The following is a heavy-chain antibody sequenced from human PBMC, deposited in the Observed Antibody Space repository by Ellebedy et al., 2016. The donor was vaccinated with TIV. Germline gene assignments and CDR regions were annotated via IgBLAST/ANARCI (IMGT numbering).Heavy chain of an antibody. V-gene: IGHV3-7*01. D-gene: IGHD4-17*01. Sequence: GGSLRLSCGASGFSFRSYWMTWVRQAPGKGLEWVANINHGGSDKYYVDSVKGRFTVSRDNAQNSLFLQMNSLRAEDTAVYYCATDGSYGDYRSPTHAFEMWGQGTLVTVSS. J-gene: IGHJ3*02. CDR3: ATDGSYGDYRSPTHAFEM. CDR1: GFSFRSYW. CDR2: INHGGSDK.